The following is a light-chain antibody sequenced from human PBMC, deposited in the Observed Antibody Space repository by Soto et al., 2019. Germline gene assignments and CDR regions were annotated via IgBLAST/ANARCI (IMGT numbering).Light chain of an antibody. J-gene: IGKJ3*01. V-gene: IGKV1-39*01. Sequence: DIQMTQSPSSLSASVGDRVTITCRASQTIGNYLIWYQQKPGKAPKLLIYDASTLQSGVPSRFSGSGSGTDFTLTINSLQPEDFATYYCQQSDSIPLTFGPGTKVDIK. CDR3: QQSDSIPLT. CDR2: DAS. CDR1: QTIGNY.